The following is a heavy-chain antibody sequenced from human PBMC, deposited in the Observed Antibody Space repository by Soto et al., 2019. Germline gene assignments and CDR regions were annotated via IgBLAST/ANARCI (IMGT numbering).Heavy chain of an antibody. Sequence: GGSLRLSCAASGFTFSSYGMHWVRQAPGKGLEWVAVISYDGSNKYYADSVKGRFTISRDNSKNTLYLQMNSLRAEDTAVYYCAKDYIRFGELLSSYYYYYYGMDVWGQGTTVTVSS. V-gene: IGHV3-30*18. D-gene: IGHD3-10*01. J-gene: IGHJ6*02. CDR1: GFTFSSYG. CDR3: AKDYIRFGELLSSYYYYYYGMDV. CDR2: ISYDGSNK.